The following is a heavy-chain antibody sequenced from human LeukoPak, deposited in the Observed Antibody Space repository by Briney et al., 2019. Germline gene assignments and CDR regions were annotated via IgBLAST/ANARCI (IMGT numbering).Heavy chain of an antibody. D-gene: IGHD3-10*01. CDR1: GYTFTGYH. CDR3: ARDRSGILGYYYNGMDV. Sequence: ASVKVSCKASGYTFTGYHVHWVRQAPGQGLEWVGRINPNSGVTNYAQKFQGRVTMTRHTSITTAHMELSRLRSDDTAVYYCARDRSGILGYYYNGMDVWAKGPRSPSL. V-gene: IGHV1-2*06. CDR2: INPNSGVT. J-gene: IGHJ6*02.